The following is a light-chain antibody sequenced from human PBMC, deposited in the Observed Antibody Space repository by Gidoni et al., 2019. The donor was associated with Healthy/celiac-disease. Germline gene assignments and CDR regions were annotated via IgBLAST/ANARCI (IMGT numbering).Light chain of an antibody. CDR1: QDISNY. Sequence: DIQMTQSPSSLSASVGDRVTITCQASQDISNYLNWYQQKPGKAPKLLIYDASTLATGVPSRFSGSGSGTDFTFTISSLQPEDIATYYCQQYDHLPPTFGGGTKVEIK. CDR3: QQYDHLPPT. V-gene: IGKV1-33*01. J-gene: IGKJ4*01. CDR2: DAS.